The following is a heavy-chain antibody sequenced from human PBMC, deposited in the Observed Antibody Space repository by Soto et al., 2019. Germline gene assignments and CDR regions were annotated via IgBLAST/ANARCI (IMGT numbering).Heavy chain of an antibody. Sequence: GGSLRLSCTASGFAFRSHAMQWVRQAPGKGLEWVAVISSDGATKYVADSLKGRFTISRDNFESTMSLQMNNLRPEDTALYYSPRSYVTIAAAGRIDIWGPGTLVTVSS. J-gene: IGHJ4*02. CDR2: ISSDGATK. CDR3: PRSYVTIAAAGRIDI. D-gene: IGHD6-13*01. CDR1: GFAFRSHA. V-gene: IGHV3-30*14.